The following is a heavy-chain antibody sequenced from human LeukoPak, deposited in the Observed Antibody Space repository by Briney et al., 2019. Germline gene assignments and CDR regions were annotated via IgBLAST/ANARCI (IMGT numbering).Heavy chain of an antibody. D-gene: IGHD3-9*01. CDR2: IIPILGIA. CDR3: ARPLRYFDWLIFDY. CDR1: GGTFSSYA. V-gene: IGHV1-69*04. J-gene: IGHJ4*02. Sequence: ASVKVSCKASGGTFSSYAISWVRQAPGQELEWMGRIIPILGIANYAQKFQGRVTITADKSTSTAYMELSSLRSEDTAVYYCARPLRYFDWLIFDYWGQGTLVTVSS.